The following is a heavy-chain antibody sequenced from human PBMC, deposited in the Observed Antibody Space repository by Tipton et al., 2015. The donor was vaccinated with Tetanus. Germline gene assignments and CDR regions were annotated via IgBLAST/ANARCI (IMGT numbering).Heavy chain of an antibody. V-gene: IGHV1-69*04. J-gene: IGHJ4*02. Sequence: QSGAEVKKPGASVKVSCKASGGTFSSYAISWVRQAPGQGLEWMGRIIPILGIANYAQKFQGRVTITADKSTSTAYMELSSLRSEDTAVYYCARVGEQWLGTFDYWGQGTLVTVSS. CDR2: IIPILGIA. D-gene: IGHD6-19*01. CDR1: GGTFSSYA. CDR3: ARVGEQWLGTFDY.